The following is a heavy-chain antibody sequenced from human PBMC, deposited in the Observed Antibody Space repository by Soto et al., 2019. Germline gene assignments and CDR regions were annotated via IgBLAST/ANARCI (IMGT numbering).Heavy chain of an antibody. D-gene: IGHD1-7*01. CDR1: GGTFSSYT. J-gene: IGHJ4*02. V-gene: IGHV1-69*04. CDR2: IIPILGIA. Sequence: SVKVSFKASGGTFSSYTISWVRQAPGQGLEWMGRIIPILGIANYAQKFQGRVTITADKSTSTAYMELSSLRSEDTAVYYCARDRKLELRDYWGQGTLVTVSS. CDR3: ARDRKLELRDY.